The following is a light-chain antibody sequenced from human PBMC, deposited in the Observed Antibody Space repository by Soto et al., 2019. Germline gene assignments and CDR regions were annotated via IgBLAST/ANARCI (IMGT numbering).Light chain of an antibody. J-gene: IGLJ1*01. CDR1: SSDVGAYNY. CDR3: SSYAGNSFYV. Sequence: QSALTQPPSASGSPGQSVTISCTGTSSDVGAYNYVSWYQQHPGKAPKLMLYQVTQRPSGVPDRFSASKSGNTASLTVSELQADDEADYYCSSYAGNSFYVFGTGTKVTVL. CDR2: QVT. V-gene: IGLV2-8*01.